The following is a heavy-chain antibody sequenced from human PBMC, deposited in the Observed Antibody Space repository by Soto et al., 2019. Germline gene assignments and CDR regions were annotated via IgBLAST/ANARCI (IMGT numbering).Heavy chain of an antibody. J-gene: IGHJ4*02. Sequence: EVQLVQSGGGLVQPGGSLRLSCAASGLTLSDHYMDWVRQTPGKGLEWIGRSRNKVRGYTTEYAASVKGRFTISRDDSKTALYLQMNSLRTDDTAVYYCARGAPPFDDWGQGTLVTVSS. CDR1: GLTLSDHY. V-gene: IGHV3-72*01. CDR3: ARGAPPFDD. CDR2: SRNKVRGYTT.